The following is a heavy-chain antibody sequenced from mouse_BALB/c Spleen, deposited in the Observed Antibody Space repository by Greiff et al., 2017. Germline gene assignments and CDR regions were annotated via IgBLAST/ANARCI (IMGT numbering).Heavy chain of an antibody. V-gene: IGHV14-3*02. CDR2: IDPANGNT. CDR1: GFNIKDTY. CDR3: ASFYDGYLYYCDY. J-gene: IGHJ2*01. D-gene: IGHD2-3*01. Sequence: EVKLMESGAELVKPGASVKLSCTASGFNIKDTYMHWVKQRPEQGLEWIGRIDPANGNTKYDPKFQGKATITADTSSNTAYLQLSSLTSEDTAVYYCASFYDGYLYYCDYGGQGTTLTVSA.